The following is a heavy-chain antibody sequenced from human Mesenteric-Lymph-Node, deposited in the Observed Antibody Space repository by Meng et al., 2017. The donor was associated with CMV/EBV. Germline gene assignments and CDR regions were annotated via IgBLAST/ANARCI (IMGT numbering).Heavy chain of an antibody. CDR1: GGSIGGYY. CDR2: ISFSGST. J-gene: IGHJ6*02. Sequence: GSLRLSCTVSGGSIGGYYWSWIRQPPGKGLEWIGYISFSGSTHYNPSLKSRVTISVDTSQNRISLNLNSVTAADTAVYYCASGSYYYYYGMDVWGQGTTVTVSS. V-gene: IGHV4-59*01. CDR3: ASGSYYYYYGMDV. D-gene: IGHD1-26*01.